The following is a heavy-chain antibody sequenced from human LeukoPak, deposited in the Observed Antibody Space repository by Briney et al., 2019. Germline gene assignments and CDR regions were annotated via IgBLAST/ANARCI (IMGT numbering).Heavy chain of an antibody. CDR3: ARVSSELADY. CDR2: INGDESAT. D-gene: IGHD1-26*01. J-gene: IGHJ4*02. Sequence: GGSLRLSCAASGFTFSSYWMHWVRQAPGKGLVWISRINGDESATGYADSVKGRFTTSRDNAKNTLYLQMNSLRAEDTAVYYCARVSSELADYWGQGTLVTVSS. CDR1: GFTFSSYW. V-gene: IGHV3-74*01.